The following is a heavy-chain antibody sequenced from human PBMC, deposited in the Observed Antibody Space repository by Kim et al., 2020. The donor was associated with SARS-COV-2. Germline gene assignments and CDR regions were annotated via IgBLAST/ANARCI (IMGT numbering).Heavy chain of an antibody. Sequence: SETLSLTCTVSGGSISSYYWSWIRQPPGKGLEWIGYIYYSGSTNYNPSLKSRVTISVDTYKNQFSLKLSSVTAADTAVYYCARHRSSSYYYYYGMDVWGQGTTVTVSS. J-gene: IGHJ6*02. D-gene: IGHD6-6*01. CDR3: ARHRSSSYYYYYGMDV. V-gene: IGHV4-59*08. CDR1: GGSISSYY. CDR2: IYYSGST.